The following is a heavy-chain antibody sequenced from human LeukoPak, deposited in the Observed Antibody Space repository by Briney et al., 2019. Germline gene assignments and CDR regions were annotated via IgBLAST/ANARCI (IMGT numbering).Heavy chain of an antibody. CDR1: GFTFRSYG. J-gene: IGHJ4*02. CDR2: ISGSGGNT. Sequence: GGSLRLSCAASGFTFRSYGMNWVRQAPGKGLEWVSAISGSGGNTYYADSVKGRFTISRDNAKNSLYLQMNSLRAEDTAVYYCARDRGHYGGNSYYFDYWGQGTLVTVSS. V-gene: IGHV3-23*01. D-gene: IGHD4-23*01. CDR3: ARDRGHYGGNSYYFDY.